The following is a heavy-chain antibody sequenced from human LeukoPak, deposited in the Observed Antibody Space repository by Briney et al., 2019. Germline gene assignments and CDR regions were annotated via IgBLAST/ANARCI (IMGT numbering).Heavy chain of an antibody. V-gene: IGHV4-59*01. CDR1: GGSISSYY. CDR3: ARDGAIQLERRGYYYGMDV. Sequence: SETLSLTCTVSGGSISSYYWSWIRQPPGKGLGWIGYIYYSGSTNYNPSLKSRVTISVDTSKNQFSLKLSSVTAADTAVYYCARDGAIQLERRGYYYGMDVWGKGTTVTVSS. D-gene: IGHD1-1*01. J-gene: IGHJ6*04. CDR2: IYYSGST.